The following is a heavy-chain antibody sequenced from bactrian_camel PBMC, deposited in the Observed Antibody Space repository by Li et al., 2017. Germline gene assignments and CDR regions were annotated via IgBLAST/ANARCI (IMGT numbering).Heavy chain of an antibody. V-gene: IGHV3S55*01. J-gene: IGHJ4*01. D-gene: IGHD3*01. CDR2: IDTRGGT. Sequence: HVQLVESGGGSVQAGGSLRLSCVVSGSTSNTCMAWFRQAPGKEREGVALIDTRGGTALADSVSGRFTISNDVAKNILYLQMDRLKPEDTAMYYCAARSVPNCVGNYWSKWSYVNWGQGTQVTVS. CDR3: AARSVPNCVGNYWSKWSYVN. CDR1: GSTSNTC.